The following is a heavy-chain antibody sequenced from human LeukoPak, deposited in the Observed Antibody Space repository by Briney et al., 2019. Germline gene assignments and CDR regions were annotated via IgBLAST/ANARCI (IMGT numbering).Heavy chain of an antibody. Sequence: PGGSLRLSCAASGFTVSSNYMSWVRQAPGKGLEWVSAISGSGGSTYYADSVKGRFTISRDNSKNTLYLQMNSLRAEDTAVYYCAVLWGSGSYFPLDYWGQGTLVTVSS. J-gene: IGHJ4*02. CDR2: ISGSGGST. V-gene: IGHV3-23*01. CDR3: AVLWGSGSYFPLDY. D-gene: IGHD3-10*01. CDR1: GFTVSSNY.